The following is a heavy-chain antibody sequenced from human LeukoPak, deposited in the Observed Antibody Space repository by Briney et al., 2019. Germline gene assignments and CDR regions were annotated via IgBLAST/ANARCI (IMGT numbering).Heavy chain of an antibody. J-gene: IGHJ3*02. CDR2: IKQDGNEK. V-gene: IGHV3-7*01. Sequence: GGSLRLSCAASGIRFSSYWMNWVRQSPGKGLEWVANIKQDGNEKYYVDSVKGRFTISRDNAKNSLYLQMNSLRAEDTAVYYCARGVSYGFGIWGQGTMVTVSS. CDR1: GIRFSSYW. D-gene: IGHD2-2*01. CDR3: ARGVSYGFGI.